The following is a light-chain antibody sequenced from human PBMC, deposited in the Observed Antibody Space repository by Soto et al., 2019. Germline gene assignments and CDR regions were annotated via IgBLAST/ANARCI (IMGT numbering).Light chain of an antibody. V-gene: IGKV1-33*01. J-gene: IGKJ5*01. Sequence: DIQMTQSPSALSASVGDRVTIPCRASQSISSYLNWYQQKPGKAPNLLIYTTSNLESGVPSRFSGSGSGTDFTFTISSLQPEDIATYYCQQYDNLPIAFGQGTRLEIK. CDR3: QQYDNLPIA. CDR2: TTS. CDR1: QSISSY.